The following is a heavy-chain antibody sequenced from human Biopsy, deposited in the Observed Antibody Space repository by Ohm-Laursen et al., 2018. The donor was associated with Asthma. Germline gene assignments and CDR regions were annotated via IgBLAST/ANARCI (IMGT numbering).Heavy chain of an antibody. Sequence: SLRLSCSASGFAVRRDYMFWVRQAPGKGLEWVSVIYSGGTSHTADSVRGRFTISRDFSKNTLHLQMHSLRVEDTAVYYCARGDSSGWSHYYFDYWGQGTLVTVSS. D-gene: IGHD6-19*01. V-gene: IGHV3-53*01. CDR1: GFAVRRDY. CDR3: ARGDSSGWSHYYFDY. CDR2: IYSGGTS. J-gene: IGHJ4*02.